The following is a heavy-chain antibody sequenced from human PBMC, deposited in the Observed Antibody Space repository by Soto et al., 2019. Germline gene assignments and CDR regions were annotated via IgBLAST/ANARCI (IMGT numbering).Heavy chain of an antibody. CDR1: GYTFTSYY. D-gene: IGHD2-2*01. Sequence: ASVKVSCKASGYTFTSYYMHWVRQAPGQGLEWMGIINPSGGSTSYAQKFQGRVTMTRDTSTSTVYMELSSLRSEDTAVYYCARDSDIVVVPAAKAYDYWGQGTLVNVSS. V-gene: IGHV1-46*03. J-gene: IGHJ4*02. CDR2: INPSGGST. CDR3: ARDSDIVVVPAAKAYDY.